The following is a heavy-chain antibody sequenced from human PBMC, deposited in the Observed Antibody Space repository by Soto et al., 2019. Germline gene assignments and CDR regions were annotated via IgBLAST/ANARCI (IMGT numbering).Heavy chain of an antibody. V-gene: IGHV1-69*01. Sequence: QVQLVQSGAEVKKPGSSVKVSCKASGGTFSSYAISWVRQAPGQGLEWMGGIIPIFGTANYAQKFQGRVTITADESTSTAYMELSSLRSEDTAVYYCARVTPPYYDFWSGTLDYWGQGTLGTVSS. D-gene: IGHD3-3*01. CDR2: IIPIFGTA. J-gene: IGHJ4*02. CDR1: GGTFSSYA. CDR3: ARVTPPYYDFWSGTLDY.